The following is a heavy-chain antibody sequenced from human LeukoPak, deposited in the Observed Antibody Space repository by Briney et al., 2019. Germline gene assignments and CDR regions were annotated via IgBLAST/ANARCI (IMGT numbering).Heavy chain of an antibody. J-gene: IGHJ4*02. CDR3: ARATAMVTIAY. CDR2: INWNGGST. CDR1: GFTFDDYG. Sequence: PGGSLRLSCAASGFTFDDYGMSWVRQARGKGLEWVAGINWNGGSTGYADSVKGRFTISRDNAKNSLYLQMNSLRAEDTALYYCARATAMVTIAYWGQGTLVTVSS. V-gene: IGHV3-20*04. D-gene: IGHD5-18*01.